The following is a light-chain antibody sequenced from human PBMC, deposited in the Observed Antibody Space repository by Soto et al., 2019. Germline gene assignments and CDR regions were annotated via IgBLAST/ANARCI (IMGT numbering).Light chain of an antibody. CDR3: QQYDSHYT. Sequence: DIQMTQSPSTLSASVGDRVTITCRASQSISTWLAWYQQKAGKAPSLLIRDASTLGSGVPSRFSGSGSGTEFTLTISGLQPDDFATYYCQQYDSHYTFGQGTTLEIK. J-gene: IGKJ2*01. CDR1: QSISTW. CDR2: DAS. V-gene: IGKV1-5*01.